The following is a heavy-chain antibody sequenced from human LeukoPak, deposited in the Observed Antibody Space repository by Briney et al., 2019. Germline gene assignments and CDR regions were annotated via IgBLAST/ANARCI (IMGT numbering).Heavy chain of an antibody. J-gene: IGHJ4*02. CDR3: AREKDYYDSSGYGRSFDY. V-gene: IGHV4-59*12. D-gene: IGHD3-22*01. Sequence: NPSETLSLTCTVSGGSISSYYWSWIRQPPGKGLEWIGYIYYSGSTNYNPSLKSRVTISVDTSKNQFSLKLSFVTAADTAVYYCAREKDYYDSSGYGRSFDYWGQGTLVTVSS. CDR1: GGSISSYY. CDR2: IYYSGST.